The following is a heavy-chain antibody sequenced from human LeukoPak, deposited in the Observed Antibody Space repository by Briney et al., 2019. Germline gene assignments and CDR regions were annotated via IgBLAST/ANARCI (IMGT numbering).Heavy chain of an antibody. V-gene: IGHV4-34*01. CDR1: GGSFSDYF. CDR2: INHSGST. D-gene: IGHD4-17*01. J-gene: IGHJ6*03. CDR3: ARLPVTNYYMDV. Sequence: PSETLSLTCAVYGGSFSDYFWSWIRQPPGKGLEWIGEINHSGSTNYNPSLKSRVTISVDTSKNQFSLKLSSVTAADTAVYYCARLPVTNYYMDVWGKGTTVTVSS.